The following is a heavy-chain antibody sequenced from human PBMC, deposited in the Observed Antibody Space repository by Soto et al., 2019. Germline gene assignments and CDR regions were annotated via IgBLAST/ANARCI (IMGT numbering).Heavy chain of an antibody. V-gene: IGHV5-51*01. J-gene: IGHJ6*02. Sequence: GESLKISCKGSGYSFTSYWIGWVRQMPGKGLEWMGIIYPGDSDTRYSPSFQGQVTISADKSISTAYLQWSSLKASDTAMYYCARARITMVRGVIYYYYGMDVWGQGTTVPVSS. CDR2: IYPGDSDT. CDR1: GYSFTSYW. CDR3: ARARITMVRGVIYYYYGMDV. D-gene: IGHD3-10*01.